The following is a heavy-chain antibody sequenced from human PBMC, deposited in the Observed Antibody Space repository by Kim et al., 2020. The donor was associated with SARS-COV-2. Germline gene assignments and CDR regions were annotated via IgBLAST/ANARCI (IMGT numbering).Heavy chain of an antibody. V-gene: IGHV1-2*02. Sequence: ASVKVSCKASGYTFTDYFIHWVRQAPGQGLECMGWINPNSGGTNYAQKFQGRVTMTRDTSISTAYMELSRLTSDDTAVYYCARGKAAVGSNCFDPWGHGTLVTVSS. CDR3: ARGKAAVGSNCFDP. D-gene: IGHD6-13*01. CDR1: GYTFTDYF. CDR2: INPNSGGT. J-gene: IGHJ5*02.